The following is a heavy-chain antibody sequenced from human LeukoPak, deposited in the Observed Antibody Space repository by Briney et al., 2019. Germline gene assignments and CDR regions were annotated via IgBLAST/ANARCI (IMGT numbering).Heavy chain of an antibody. CDR3: ARDLGLTGRWRFDY. Sequence: AASVKVSCKASGYTFTGYYMHWVRQAPGQGLEWMGWINPNSGGTNYAQKFQGRVTMNRDTSISTAYMELSRLRSDDTAVYYCARDLGLTGRWRFDYWGQGTLVTVSS. D-gene: IGHD5-24*01. CDR2: INPNSGGT. CDR1: GYTFTGYY. J-gene: IGHJ4*02. V-gene: IGHV1-2*02.